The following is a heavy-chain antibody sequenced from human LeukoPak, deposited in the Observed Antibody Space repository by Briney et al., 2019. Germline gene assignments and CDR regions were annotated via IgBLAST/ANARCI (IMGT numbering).Heavy chain of an antibody. V-gene: IGHV5-51*01. D-gene: IGHD3-22*01. CDR3: ASNYYDSSRHAAALY. J-gene: IGHJ4*02. CDR1: GFSFTSYW. Sequence: GVSLKISFKGSGFSFTSYWIGWVRPMPGKGLEWMGIIYPGDSDTRYSPAFQGQVTISADKSISTAYLQWSSLKASDTAMYYCASNYYDSSRHAAALYWGQGTLVTVSS. CDR2: IYPGDSDT.